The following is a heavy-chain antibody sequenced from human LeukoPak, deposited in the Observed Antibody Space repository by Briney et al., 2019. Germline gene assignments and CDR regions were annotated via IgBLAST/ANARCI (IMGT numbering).Heavy chain of an antibody. CDR1: GGSISSYY. Sequence: SETLSLTCTVSGGSISSYYWSWIRQPPGKGLEWIGYIYYSGSTYYNPSLKSRVTISVDTYKNQFSLKLSSVTAADTAVYYCARVFPINYFDYWGQGTLVTVSS. CDR2: IYYSGST. D-gene: IGHD5-12*01. J-gene: IGHJ4*02. V-gene: IGHV4-30-4*08. CDR3: ARVFPINYFDY.